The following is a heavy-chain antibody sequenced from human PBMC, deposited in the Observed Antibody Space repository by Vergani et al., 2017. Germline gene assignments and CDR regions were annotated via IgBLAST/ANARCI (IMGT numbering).Heavy chain of an antibody. V-gene: IGHV1-69*01. CDR2: IIPSFGTA. J-gene: IGHJ3*02. D-gene: IGHD2-2*01. Sequence: QVQLVQSGAEVKKPGSSVKVSCKASGGTFSSYAISWVRQAPGQGLEWMGGIIPSFGTANYAQKFQGRVTITADESTSTAYMELSSLSSEDTAVYYCARGVSSSFSIGGLYAFDIWGQGTMVTVSS. CDR1: GGTFSSYA. CDR3: ARGVSSSFSIGGLYAFDI.